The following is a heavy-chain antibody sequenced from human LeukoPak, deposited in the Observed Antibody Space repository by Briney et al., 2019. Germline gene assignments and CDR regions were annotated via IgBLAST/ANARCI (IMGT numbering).Heavy chain of an antibody. Sequence: GGSLRLSCAASGFTFSSYWMHWVRQAPGKGLVWVSRINSDGSSTSYADSVKGRFTISRDNAKNTLYLQMNSLRAEDTAVYYCARGGHTWIQLWSPDAFDIWGQGTMVTVSS. CDR1: GFTFSSYW. V-gene: IGHV3-74*01. J-gene: IGHJ3*02. CDR3: ARGGHTWIQLWSPDAFDI. D-gene: IGHD5-18*01. CDR2: INSDGSST.